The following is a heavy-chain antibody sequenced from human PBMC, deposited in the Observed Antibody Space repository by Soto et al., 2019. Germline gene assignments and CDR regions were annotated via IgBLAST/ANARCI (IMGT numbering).Heavy chain of an antibody. CDR1: GFKFSIYS. D-gene: IGHD6-19*01. CDR3: ARSVEGHFDY. J-gene: IGHJ4*02. Sequence: EVQLVESGGALVQPGGSLRLSCEASGFKFSIYSMNWVRQAPGKGLEWSAYITSDTKTIKYADSVKGRFTISRDNAKNAVYLQVNSLSDEDTAVYYCARSVEGHFDYWGQGTVVTVSS. V-gene: IGHV3-48*02. CDR2: ITSDTKTI.